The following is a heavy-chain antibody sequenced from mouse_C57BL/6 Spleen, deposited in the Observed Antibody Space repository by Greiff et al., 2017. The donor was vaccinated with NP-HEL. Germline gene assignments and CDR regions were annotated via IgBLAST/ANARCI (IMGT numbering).Heavy chain of an antibody. J-gene: IGHJ4*01. CDR3: ARDGDYDPYYAKDY. CDR1: GYAFSSSW. Sequence: VKLMESGPELVKPGASVKISCKASGYAFSSSWMNWVKQRPGKGLEWIGRIYPGDGDPTYNGKFKGKATLTADKSSSTAYMQHISLTSEDSSVFFCARDGDYDPYYAKDYWGHGTSVTVAS. V-gene: IGHV1-82*01. CDR2: IYPGDGDP. D-gene: IGHD2-4*01.